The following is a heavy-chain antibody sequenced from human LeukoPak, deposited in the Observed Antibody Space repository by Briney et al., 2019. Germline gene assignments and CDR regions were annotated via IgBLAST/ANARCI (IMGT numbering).Heavy chain of an antibody. D-gene: IGHD5-12*01. CDR1: GFTFSSYG. Sequence: GGSLRLSCAASGFTFSSYGMHWVRQAPGKGLEWVAVISYDGSNKYYADSVKGRFTISRENSKNTLYLQMNSLRAEDTAVYYCAKDLRGPSGYGGSVFDYCYYYGMDVWGQGTTVTVSS. V-gene: IGHV3-30*18. CDR2: ISYDGSNK. J-gene: IGHJ6*02. CDR3: AKDLRGPSGYGGSVFDYCYYYGMDV.